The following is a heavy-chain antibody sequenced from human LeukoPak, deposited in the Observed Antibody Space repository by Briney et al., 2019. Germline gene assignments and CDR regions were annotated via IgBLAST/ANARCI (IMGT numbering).Heavy chain of an antibody. CDR1: GFTFGKYW. V-gene: IGHV3-7*03. CDR2: IKLDGSEK. CDR3: ARDQYDTWSRRGNFDS. J-gene: IGHJ4*02. D-gene: IGHD3-3*01. Sequence: GGSLRLSCVASGFTFGKYWMSWVRQAPGKGLGWVANIKLDGSEKNYVDSVKGRFTISRDNTKNSLYLQMNSLRVEDTAVFYCARDQYDTWSRRGNFDSWGQGTLVIVSS.